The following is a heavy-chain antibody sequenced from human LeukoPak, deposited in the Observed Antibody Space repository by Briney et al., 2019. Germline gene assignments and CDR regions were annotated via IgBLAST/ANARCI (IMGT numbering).Heavy chain of an antibody. D-gene: IGHD2-15*01. J-gene: IGHJ3*02. Sequence: SETLSHTCTVSGGSISTYCWTWSRQPPGKGLEWIGYISYSGSTNYNPSLKGRVPISVDMSKNQFSLKLSSVTAADTVVYYCARATDGSHRYAFDIWGQGRKCSVSS. V-gene: IGHV4-59*12. CDR1: GGSISTYC. CDR2: ISYSGST. CDR3: ARATDGSHRYAFDI.